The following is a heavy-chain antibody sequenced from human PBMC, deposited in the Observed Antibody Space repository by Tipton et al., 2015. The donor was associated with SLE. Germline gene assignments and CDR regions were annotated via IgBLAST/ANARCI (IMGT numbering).Heavy chain of an antibody. V-gene: IGHV3-7*01. CDR2: IDQDGGEK. CDR1: GFTFSSYW. D-gene: IGHD6-13*01. Sequence: SLRLSCAASGFTFSSYWMSWVRQAPGKGLEWVVNIDQDGGEKYFIDSVNGRFTISRDNGKNSLYLEMNSLRAEDTGLYYCAREGDFSSLDYWGQGTLVTVSS. J-gene: IGHJ4*02. CDR3: AREGDFSSLDY.